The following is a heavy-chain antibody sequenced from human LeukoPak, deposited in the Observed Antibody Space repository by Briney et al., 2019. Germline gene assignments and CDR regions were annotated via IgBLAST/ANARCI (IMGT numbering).Heavy chain of an antibody. CDR3: AKEGTYYDYVWGSYRPTSGGFDY. Sequence: GGSLRLSYAASGFTFSSYGMSWVRQAPGKGLEWVSAISGSGGSTYYADSVKGRFTISRDNSKNTLYLQMNSLRAEDTAVYYCAKEGTYYDYVWGSYRPTSGGFDYWGQGTLVTVSS. J-gene: IGHJ4*02. V-gene: IGHV3-23*01. CDR2: ISGSGGST. CDR1: GFTFSSYG. D-gene: IGHD3-16*02.